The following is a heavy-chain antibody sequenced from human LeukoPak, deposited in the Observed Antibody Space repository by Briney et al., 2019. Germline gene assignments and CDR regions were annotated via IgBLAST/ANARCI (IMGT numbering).Heavy chain of an antibody. J-gene: IGHJ4*02. CDR2: ISGSGGST. Sequence: GGSLRLSCAASGFTFSRYAMSWVRQAPGKGLEWVSAISGSGGSTYYADSVKGRFTISRDNPKNTLYLQMNSLRAEDTAVYYCAKERNDYGDYDLDYWGQGTLVTVSS. V-gene: IGHV3-23*01. CDR1: GFTFSRYA. CDR3: AKERNDYGDYDLDY. D-gene: IGHD4-17*01.